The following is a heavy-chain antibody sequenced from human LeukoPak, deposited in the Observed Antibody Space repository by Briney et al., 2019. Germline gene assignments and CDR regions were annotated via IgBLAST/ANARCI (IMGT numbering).Heavy chain of an antibody. CDR3: ARAGRKYCSGGSCYYGMDV. CDR1: GFTFSSYA. J-gene: IGHJ6*02. D-gene: IGHD2-15*01. V-gene: IGHV3-30-3*01. Sequence: PGRSLRLSCAASGFTFSSYAMHWVRQAPGKGLEWVAVISYDGSNKYYADSVKGRFTISRDNSKNTLYLQMNSLRAEDTAVYYCARAGRKYCSGGSCYYGMDVWGQGTTVTVSS. CDR2: ISYDGSNK.